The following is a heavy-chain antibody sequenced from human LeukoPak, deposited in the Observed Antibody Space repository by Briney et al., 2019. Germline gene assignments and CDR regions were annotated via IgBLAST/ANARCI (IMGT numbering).Heavy chain of an antibody. CDR2: ISYDGSNK. Sequence: GGSLRLPCAASGFTFSSYAMHWVHQAPGKGLEWVAVISYDGSNKYYADSVKGRFTISRDNSKNTLYLQMNSLRAEDTAVYYCARDGDYYGSGRPYYWGQGTLVTVSS. J-gene: IGHJ4*02. D-gene: IGHD3-10*01. CDR3: ARDGDYYGSGRPYY. CDR1: GFTFSSYA. V-gene: IGHV3-30*04.